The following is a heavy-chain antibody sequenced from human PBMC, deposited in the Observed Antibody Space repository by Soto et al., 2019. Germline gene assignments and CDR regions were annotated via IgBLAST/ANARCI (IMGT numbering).Heavy chain of an antibody. Sequence: ASVKVSCKASGYTFTSYYMHWVRQAPGQGLEWMGIINPSGGSTSYAQKFQGRVTMTRVTSTSTAYLELTSLTSEDTAIYYCVFGDCTSSSCSYYFYGLDVWGQGTTVTVSS. CDR2: INPSGGST. V-gene: IGHV1-46*01. D-gene: IGHD2-2*01. CDR3: VFGDCTSSSCSYYFYGLDV. CDR1: GYTFTSYY. J-gene: IGHJ6*02.